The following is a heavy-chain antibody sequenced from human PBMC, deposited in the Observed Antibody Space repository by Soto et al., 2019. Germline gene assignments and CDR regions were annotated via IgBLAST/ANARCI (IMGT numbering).Heavy chain of an antibody. V-gene: IGHV1-2*02. J-gene: IGHJ6*02. D-gene: IGHD4-17*01. CDR1: GGTFSSYA. Sequence: VSEKVSCKASGGTFSSYAISWGRQAPGQGLPWMGWINPNSGHTKYAQEFQGRVTLTRHTSISTVYMELSRLTSDDTAMYYCARHPYGDYDVMDVWGQGTTVTVSS. CDR2: INPNSGHT. CDR3: ARHPYGDYDVMDV.